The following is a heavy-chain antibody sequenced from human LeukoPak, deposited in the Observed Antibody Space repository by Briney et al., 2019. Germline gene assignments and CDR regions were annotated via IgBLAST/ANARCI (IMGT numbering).Heavy chain of an antibody. CDR1: GFTVSSNY. CDR3: ARDKVLGGTYGDYYYMDV. J-gene: IGHJ6*03. V-gene: IGHV3-53*01. D-gene: IGHD1-26*01. Sequence: GRSLRLSCAASGFTVSSNYMSWVRQAPGKGLEWGLVIYSGGRTYYADSAKGRFTISRDNSKNTLYLQMNSLRAEDTAVYYCARDKVLGGTYGDYYYMDVWGKGTTVTVSS. CDR2: IYSGGRT.